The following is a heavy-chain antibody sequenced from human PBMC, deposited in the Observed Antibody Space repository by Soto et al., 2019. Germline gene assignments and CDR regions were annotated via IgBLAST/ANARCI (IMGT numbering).Heavy chain of an antibody. CDR2: IYHSGST. CDR3: ARDHSGTPKLPGYYGMDV. D-gene: IGHD1-26*01. Sequence: PSETLSLTCTVSGGSISSSSYYWGWIRQPPGKGLEWIGKIYHSGSTNYNPSLKSRVTISVDTSKNQFSLKLSSVTAADTAVYYCARDHSGTPKLPGYYGMDVWGQGTTVTVSS. V-gene: IGHV4-39*07. J-gene: IGHJ6*02. CDR1: GGSISSSSYY.